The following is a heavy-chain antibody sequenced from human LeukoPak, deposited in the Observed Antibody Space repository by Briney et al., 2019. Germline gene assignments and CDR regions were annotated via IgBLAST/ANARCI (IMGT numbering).Heavy chain of an antibody. Sequence: PSETLSLTCAVYGGSFSGYYWSWIRQPPGKGLEWIGYIYYSGSTNYNPSLKSRVTISVDTSKNQFSLKLSSVTAADTAVYYCARHEYSYGYSFFDYWGQGTLVTVSS. CDR1: GGSFSGYY. V-gene: IGHV4-59*08. CDR3: ARHEYSYGYSFFDY. D-gene: IGHD5-18*01. J-gene: IGHJ4*02. CDR2: IYYSGST.